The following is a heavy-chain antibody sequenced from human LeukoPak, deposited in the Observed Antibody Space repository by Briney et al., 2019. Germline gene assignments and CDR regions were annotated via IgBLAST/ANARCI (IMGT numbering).Heavy chain of an antibody. J-gene: IGHJ6*03. D-gene: IGHD3-16*01. CDR2: IYYSGST. CDR3: ARAGPGGGYYYYMDV. V-gene: IGHV4-59*01. Sequence: PSVTLSLTCTVSGGSIRSYYWNWNRQAPGKELEWIGYIYYSGSTNYNPSLKSRVTMSVDTSKNQFSLNLNSVTAADTAVYYCARAGPGGGYYYYMDVWGKGTTVTVSS. CDR1: GGSIRSYY.